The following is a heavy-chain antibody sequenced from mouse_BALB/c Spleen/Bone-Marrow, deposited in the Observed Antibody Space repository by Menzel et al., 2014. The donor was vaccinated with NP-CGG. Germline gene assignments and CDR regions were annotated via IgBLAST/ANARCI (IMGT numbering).Heavy chain of an antibody. J-gene: IGHJ3*01. V-gene: IGHV5-6-3*01. CDR3: ARGYDYSSWFAY. D-gene: IGHD2-4*01. CDR1: GFTFSNYG. CDR2: VNVNGDRT. Sequence: EVQRVESGGGLVQPGGSLKLSCAASGFTFSNYGMSWVRQTPDKRLEMIATVNVNGDRTYHPDSVKGRFTISRDNAKNTLSLQMSSPKSEDTAMYYCARGYDYSSWFAYWGQGTLVTVPA.